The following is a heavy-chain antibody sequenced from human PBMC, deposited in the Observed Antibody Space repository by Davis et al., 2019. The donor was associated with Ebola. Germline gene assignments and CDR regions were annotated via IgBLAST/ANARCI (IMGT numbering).Heavy chain of an antibody. Sequence: LRLSCTVSDGSMNSGTFYWSWIRQPPGKGLEWIGYIYHSGDTDYNPSLKSRVTISIDTSKNQFSLKLSSVTAADTAVYYCARERNHYDSSGYFRSFDSWGQGTLVTVSS. V-gene: IGHV4-30-4*01. D-gene: IGHD3-22*01. CDR3: ARERNHYDSSGYFRSFDS. J-gene: IGHJ4*02. CDR2: IYHSGDT. CDR1: DGSMNSGTFY.